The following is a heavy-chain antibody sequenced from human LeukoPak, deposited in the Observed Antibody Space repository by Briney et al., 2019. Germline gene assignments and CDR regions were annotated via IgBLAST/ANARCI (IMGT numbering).Heavy chain of an antibody. D-gene: IGHD6-19*01. CDR3: ARALTVAGTDWYFDL. Sequence: KPGGSLRLSCAASRFTFSTYSMNWVRQAPGKGLEWVSSISSSGTYIYSTDSVKGRFTIFRDNAKSSLYLQMNSLRAEDTAVYYCARALTVAGTDWYFDLWGRGTLVTVSS. J-gene: IGHJ2*01. CDR1: RFTFSTYS. V-gene: IGHV3-21*01. CDR2: ISSSGTYI.